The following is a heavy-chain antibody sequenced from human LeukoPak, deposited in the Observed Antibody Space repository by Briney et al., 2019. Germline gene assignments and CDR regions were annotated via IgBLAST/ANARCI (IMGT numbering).Heavy chain of an antibody. D-gene: IGHD3-3*01. J-gene: IGHJ6*03. CDR1: GFTFSSYG. CDR2: IRYDGSNK. Sequence: GGTLRLSCAASGFTFSSYGMHWVRQAPGKGLEWVAFIRYDGSNKYYADSVKGRFTISRDNSKNTLYLQMNSLRAEGTAVYYCAKGSKEVLFTRDHYMDVWGKGTTVTMSS. CDR3: AKGSKEVLFTRDHYMDV. V-gene: IGHV3-30*02.